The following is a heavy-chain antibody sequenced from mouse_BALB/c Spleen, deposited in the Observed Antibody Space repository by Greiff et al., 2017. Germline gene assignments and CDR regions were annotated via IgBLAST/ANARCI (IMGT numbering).Heavy chain of an antibody. Sequence: QVQLQQSGAELVRPGASVKLSCKASGYTFTSYWINWVKQRPGQGLEWIGNIYPSDSYTNYNQKFKDKATLTVDKSSSTAYMQLSSPTSEDSAVYYCTTTYGSSSYYFDYWGQGTTLTVSA. CDR1: GYTFTSYW. V-gene: IGHV1-69*02. J-gene: IGHJ2*01. D-gene: IGHD1-1*01. CDR2: IYPSDSYT. CDR3: TTTYGSSSYYFDY.